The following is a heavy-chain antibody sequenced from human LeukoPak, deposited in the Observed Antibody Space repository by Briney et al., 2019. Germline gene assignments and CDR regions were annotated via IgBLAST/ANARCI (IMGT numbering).Heavy chain of an antibody. CDR1: GGSISSSSYY. Sequence: SETLSPTCTVSGGSISSSSYYWGWIRQPPGKGLEWIGSIYYSGSTYYNPSLKSRVTISVDTSKNQFSLKLSSVTAADTAVYYCARTLLTGYYKEGHNAFDIWGQGTMVTVSS. J-gene: IGHJ3*02. D-gene: IGHD3-9*01. CDR2: IYYSGST. V-gene: IGHV4-39*07. CDR3: ARTLLTGYYKEGHNAFDI.